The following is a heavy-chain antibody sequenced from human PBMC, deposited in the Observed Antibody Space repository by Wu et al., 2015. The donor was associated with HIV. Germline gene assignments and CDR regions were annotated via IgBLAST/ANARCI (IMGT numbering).Heavy chain of an antibody. J-gene: IGHJ5*02. CDR1: GYTFTGYY. CDR3: ARTENCSGGSCYPEYWFDP. D-gene: IGHD2-15*01. V-gene: IGHV1-2*02. CDR2: INPNSGGT. Sequence: QVQLVQSGAEVKKPGASVKVSCKASGYTFTGYYMHWVRQAPGQGLEWMGWINPNSGGTNYAQKFQGRVTMTRDTSISTAYMELSRLRSDDTAVYYCARTENCSGGSCYPEYWFDPWGQGTLVTVSS.